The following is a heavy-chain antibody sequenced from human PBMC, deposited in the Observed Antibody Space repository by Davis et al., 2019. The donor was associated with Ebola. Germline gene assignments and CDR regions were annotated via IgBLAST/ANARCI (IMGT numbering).Heavy chain of an antibody. CDR3: AKDRSGSGSYYPDY. Sequence: PGGSLRLSCAASGFTFRDYAMTWVRQAPGKGLEWVSAISGSGDSTYYADSVKGRFTISRDNSKSTLFLQMNSLRAEDTAVYYCAKDRSGSGSYYPDYWGQGTLVTVSS. CDR1: GFTFRDYA. D-gene: IGHD3-10*01. V-gene: IGHV3-23*01. CDR2: ISGSGDST. J-gene: IGHJ4*02.